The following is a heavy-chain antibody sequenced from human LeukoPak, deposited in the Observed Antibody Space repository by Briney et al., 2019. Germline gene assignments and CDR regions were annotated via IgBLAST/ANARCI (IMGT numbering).Heavy chain of an antibody. CDR2: MSYSGSST. CDR3: AKDRSSSFSGFLEY. J-gene: IGHJ4*02. Sequence: GGSLRLSCAASGFTFSTYTMNWVRQAPGKGLEWVSAMSYSGSSTYYADSVKGRFTISRDNSKNTLYLQMNSLRAEDTAVYYCAKDRSSSFSGFLEYWGQGTLVTVSS. V-gene: IGHV3-23*01. CDR1: GFTFSTYT. D-gene: IGHD6-6*01.